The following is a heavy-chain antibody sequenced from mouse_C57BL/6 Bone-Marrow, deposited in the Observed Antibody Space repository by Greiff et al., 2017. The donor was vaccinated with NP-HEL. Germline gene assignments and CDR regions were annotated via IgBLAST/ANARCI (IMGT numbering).Heavy chain of an antibody. Sequence: EVKLVESGGGLVQPGESLKLSCESNEYEFPSHDMSWVRKTPEKRLELVAAINSDGGSTYYPDTMERRFIISRDNTKKTLYLQMGSLRSEDTALYDCARGGTTVVDGLAYWGQGTLVTAS. J-gene: IGHJ3*01. CDR1: EYEFPSHD. CDR2: INSDGGST. CDR3: ARGGTTVVDGLAY. D-gene: IGHD1-1*01. V-gene: IGHV5-2*01.